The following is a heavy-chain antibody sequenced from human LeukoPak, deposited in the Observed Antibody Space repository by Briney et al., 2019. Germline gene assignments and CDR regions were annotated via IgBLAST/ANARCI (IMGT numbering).Heavy chain of an antibody. CDR2: INPNSGGT. CDR1: GYTFTSYG. J-gene: IGHJ4*02. V-gene: IGHV1-2*02. CDR3: ARDHDRGYCSGGSCYSFDY. Sequence: GASVKVSCKASGYTFTSYGISWVRQAPGQGLEWMGWINPNSGGTNYAQKFQGRVTMTRDTSISTAYMELSRLRSDDTAVYYCARDHDRGYCSGGSCYSFDYWGQGTPVTVSS. D-gene: IGHD2-15*01.